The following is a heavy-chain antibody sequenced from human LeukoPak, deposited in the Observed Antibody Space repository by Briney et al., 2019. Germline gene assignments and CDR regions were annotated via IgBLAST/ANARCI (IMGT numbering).Heavy chain of an antibody. J-gene: IGHJ4*02. D-gene: IGHD3-9*01. CDR2: MNPNSGNT. CDR1: GYTFTSYD. CDR3: ARGSPGGRYFDWLLLDY. Sequence: ASVKVSCKASGYTFTSYDINWVRQATGQGLEWMGWMNPNSGNTGYAQKFQGRVTMTRNTSISTAYMELSSLRSEDTAVYYCARGSPGGRYFDWLLLDYWGQGTLVTVSS. V-gene: IGHV1-8*01.